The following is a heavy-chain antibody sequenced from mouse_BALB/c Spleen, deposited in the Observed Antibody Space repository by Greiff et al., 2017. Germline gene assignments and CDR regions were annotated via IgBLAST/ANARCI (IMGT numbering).Heavy chain of an antibody. CDR3: TREGGRGAAWFAY. J-gene: IGHJ3*01. V-gene: IGHV1S127*01. CDR1: GYTFTSYW. CDR2: IDPSDSYT. Sequence: VQLQQPGAELVKPGASVKMSCKASGYTFTSYWMHWVKQRPGQGLEWIGVIDPSDSYTSYNQKFKGKATLTVDTSSSTAYMQLSSLTSEDSAVYYCTREGGRGAAWFAYWGQGTLVTVSA.